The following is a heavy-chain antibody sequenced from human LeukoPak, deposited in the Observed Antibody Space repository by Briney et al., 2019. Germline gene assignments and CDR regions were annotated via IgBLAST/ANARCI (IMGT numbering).Heavy chain of an antibody. J-gene: IGHJ4*02. D-gene: IGHD1-26*01. CDR1: GGSFSGYY. CDR3: ARRPTTSIVGATTNYFDH. Sequence: SETLSLTCAVYGGSFSGYYWSWIRQPPGKGLEWIGSIYFSGSTYYSPSLKSRATLSIDTSKNQFSLKLTSVTAADTAVYYCARRPTTSIVGATTNYFDHWGQGTLVTVSS. CDR2: IYFSGST. V-gene: IGHV4-34*01.